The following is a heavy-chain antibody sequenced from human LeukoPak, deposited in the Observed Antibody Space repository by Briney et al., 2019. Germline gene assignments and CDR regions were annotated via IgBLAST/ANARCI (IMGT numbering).Heavy chain of an antibody. J-gene: IGHJ4*02. V-gene: IGHV3-30-3*01. Sequence: GRSLRLSCAASGFTFSSYAMHWVRQAPGKGLEWVAVISYDGSNKYYADSVKGRFTISRDNSKNTLYLQMNSLRAEDTAVYYCAKDPEAYYYDSSGFPLGYWGQGTLVTVSS. CDR1: GFTFSSYA. CDR3: AKDPEAYYYDSSGFPLGY. D-gene: IGHD3-22*01. CDR2: ISYDGSNK.